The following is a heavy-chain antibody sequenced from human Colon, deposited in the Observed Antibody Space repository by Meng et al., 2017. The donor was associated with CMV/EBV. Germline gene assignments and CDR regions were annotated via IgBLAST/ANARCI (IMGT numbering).Heavy chain of an antibody. CDR3: GGDSGSGYSDV. D-gene: IGHD1-26*01. Sequence: GASLKISCTCSGFTFGSYIMAWVRQAPGKGLEWIGVIRSKRHGETTHYAASVKGRFTISRDDSQGIVYLQMNNLRSDDTGVYYCGGDSGSGYSDVWGQGTMVTVSS. CDR1: GFTFGSYI. J-gene: IGHJ4*02. CDR2: IRSKRHGETT. V-gene: IGHV3-49*02.